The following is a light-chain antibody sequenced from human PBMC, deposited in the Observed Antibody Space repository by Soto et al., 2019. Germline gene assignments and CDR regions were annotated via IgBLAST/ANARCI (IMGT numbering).Light chain of an antibody. V-gene: IGKV3-15*01. J-gene: IGKJ1*01. CDR1: QSVFSS. Sequence: EIVMTQSPATLSVSPGERVTLSCRASQSVFSSLAWYQQKPGQAPRLLIYGAATRATSVPARFSGSGSGTDFTLTISSLEPEDSAVYYCQQYNSWLWTFGQGTKVDIK. CDR2: GAA. CDR3: QQYNSWLWT.